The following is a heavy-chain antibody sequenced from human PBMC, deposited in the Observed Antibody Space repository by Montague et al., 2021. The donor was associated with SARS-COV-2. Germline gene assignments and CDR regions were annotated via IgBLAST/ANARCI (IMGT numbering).Heavy chain of an antibody. V-gene: IGHV4-59*01. Sequence: SETLSLTCTVSGGSISSCYWSWIRQPPGKGLEWIGYIYYSGSTNYNPSLKSRVTISVDTSKNQFSLKLSSVTAADTAVYYCARQRGSWLLTYYYYCCMDAWGQGAPVTVSS. CDR1: GGSISSCY. CDR3: ARQRGSWLLTYYYYCCMDA. J-gene: IGHJ6*02. D-gene: IGHD3-22*01. CDR2: IYYSGST.